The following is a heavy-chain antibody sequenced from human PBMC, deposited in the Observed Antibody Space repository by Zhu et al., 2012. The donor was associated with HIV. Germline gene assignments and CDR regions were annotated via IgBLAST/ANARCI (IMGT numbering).Heavy chain of an antibody. Sequence: QVQLQESGPGLVKPSETLSLTCTVSGGSISSSSYYWGWIRQPPGKGLEWIGSIYYSGSTYYNPSLKSRVTFXSVDTSKNQFSLKLSSVTAADTAVYYCARHGFKYYDSSGYGKGYFDYWGQGTLVTVSS. CDR1: GGSISSSSYY. CDR2: IYYSGST. D-gene: IGHD3-22*01. CDR3: ARHGFKYYDSSGYGKGYFDY. V-gene: IGHV4-39*07. J-gene: IGHJ4*02.